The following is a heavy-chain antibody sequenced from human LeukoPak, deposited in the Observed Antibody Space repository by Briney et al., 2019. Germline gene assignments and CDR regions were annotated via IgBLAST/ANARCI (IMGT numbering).Heavy chain of an antibody. CDR2: ISSSSSYI. V-gene: IGHV3-21*01. D-gene: IGHD2-21*01. CDR3: ARGIDGPGAFDI. Sequence: GGSLRLSRAASGFTFSSYSMNWVSQAPGKGLEWVSSISSSSSYIYYADSVKGRFTISRDNAKNSLYLQMNSLRAEDTAVYYCARGIDGPGAFDIWGQGTMVTVSS. J-gene: IGHJ3*02. CDR1: GFTFSSYS.